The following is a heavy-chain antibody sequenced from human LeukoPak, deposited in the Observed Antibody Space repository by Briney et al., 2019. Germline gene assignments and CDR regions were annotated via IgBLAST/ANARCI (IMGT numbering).Heavy chain of an antibody. CDR1: GFTFSSYA. CDR3: AKGRAIRYFDWLPKEPDAFDI. V-gene: IGHV3-23*01. CDR2: ISGSGGST. Sequence: GGSLRLSCAASGFTFSSYAMSWVRQAPGKGLEWVSAISGSGGSTYYADSVKGRFAISRDNSKNTLYLQMNSLRAEDTAVYYCAKGRAIRYFDWLPKEPDAFDIWGQGTMVTVSS. D-gene: IGHD3-9*01. J-gene: IGHJ3*02.